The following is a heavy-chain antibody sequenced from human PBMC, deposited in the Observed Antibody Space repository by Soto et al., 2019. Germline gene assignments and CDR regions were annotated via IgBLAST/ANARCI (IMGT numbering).Heavy chain of an antibody. Sequence: GGSLRLSCAASGFTFSSYAMSWVRQAPGKGLEWVSAISGSGGSTYYADSVKGRFTISRDNSKNTLYLQMNSLRAEDTAVYYCAKQRQEPTPYSSWSEVFDYWGQGTLVTVSS. CDR3: AKQRQEPTPYSSWSEVFDY. V-gene: IGHV3-23*01. CDR2: ISGSGGST. D-gene: IGHD6-13*01. J-gene: IGHJ4*02. CDR1: GFTFSSYA.